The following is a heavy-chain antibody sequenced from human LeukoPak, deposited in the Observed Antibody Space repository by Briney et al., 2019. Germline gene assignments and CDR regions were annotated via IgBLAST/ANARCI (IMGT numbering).Heavy chain of an antibody. CDR2: ISPSGDRS. CDR3: EDWKSVAY. CDR1: GLTFSSYD. Sequence: GGSLRLSCAASGLTFSSYDMSWVRQAPGKGLEWVSAISPSGDRSYYAGSVKGRFTISRDNSKNTVYLQMSGLKVEDTAVYYCEDWKSVAYWGQGTLVTVSA. V-gene: IGHV3-23*01. D-gene: IGHD1-1*01. J-gene: IGHJ4*02.